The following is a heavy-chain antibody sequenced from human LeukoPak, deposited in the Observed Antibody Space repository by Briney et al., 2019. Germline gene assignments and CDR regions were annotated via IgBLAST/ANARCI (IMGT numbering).Heavy chain of an antibody. Sequence: PGGSLRLSCAASGFTFSSHWMHWVRQAPGKGLVWVSHINSDGSYTSYVDCVKGRFTISRDNAKNTLYLQMNSLRAEDTAVYYCARDVGYGMDVWGKGTTVTVSS. J-gene: IGHJ6*04. CDR3: ARDVGYGMDV. CDR1: GFTFSSHW. D-gene: IGHD2-15*01. V-gene: IGHV3-74*01. CDR2: INSDGSYT.